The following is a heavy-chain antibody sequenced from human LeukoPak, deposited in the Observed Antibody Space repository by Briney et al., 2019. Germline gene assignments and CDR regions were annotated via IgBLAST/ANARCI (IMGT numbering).Heavy chain of an antibody. J-gene: IGHJ3*02. CDR1: GFTFSSCS. V-gene: IGHV3-48*01. CDR2: ISSSSSTK. Sequence: GGSLRLSCAASGFTFSSCSMNWVRQAPGKGLEWVSYISSSSSTKYYADSVKGRFTISRDNAQNSLYLQMNSLRAEDTAVYYCARDGDYDILTGYLNGDAFDIWGQGTMVTVSS. CDR3: ARDGDYDILTGYLNGDAFDI. D-gene: IGHD3-9*01.